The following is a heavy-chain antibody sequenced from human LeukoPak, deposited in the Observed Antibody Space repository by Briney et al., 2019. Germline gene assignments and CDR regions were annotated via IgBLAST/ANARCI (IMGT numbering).Heavy chain of an antibody. CDR3: ARGVAAAGTSGFDP. V-gene: IGHV3-7*01. J-gene: IGHJ5*02. CDR1: GFSFSSYW. CDR2: IKQEGSAR. D-gene: IGHD6-13*01. Sequence: GGSLRLSCVASGFSFSSYWMSWVRQTPGKGLEWVANIKQEGSARYYVDSVTGRFTISRDNAMNSLYLQMNSLRAEDTAVYYCARGVAAAGTSGFDPWGQGTLVTVSS.